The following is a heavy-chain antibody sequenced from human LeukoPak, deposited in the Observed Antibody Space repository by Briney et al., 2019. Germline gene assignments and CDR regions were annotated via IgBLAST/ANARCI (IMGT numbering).Heavy chain of an antibody. D-gene: IGHD1-26*01. CDR3: ARLGWRGATYYFDY. CDR1: GGSISSGGYS. V-gene: IGHV4-30-2*01. Sequence: AQTLSLTCAVSGGSISSGGYSWSWIRQPPGKGLEWIGYIYHSGSTYYNPSLKSRVTISVDRSKNQFSLKLSSVTAADTAVNYCARLGWRGATYYFDYWGQGTLVTVSS. CDR2: IYHSGST. J-gene: IGHJ4*02.